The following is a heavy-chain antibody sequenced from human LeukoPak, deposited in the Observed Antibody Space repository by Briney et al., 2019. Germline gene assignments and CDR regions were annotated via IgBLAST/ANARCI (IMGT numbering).Heavy chain of an antibody. CDR2: ISGSGGST. V-gene: IGHV3-23*01. J-gene: IGHJ4*02. D-gene: IGHD6-19*01. CDR1: GFTFSSYA. Sequence: LPGGSLRLSCAASGFTFSSYAMSWVRQAPGKGLDWVSVISGSGGSTYYADSVKGRFTISRDNSRDTLYLQMSSLRVEDTAVYYCAIGLRYSSGWYDYWGQGTLVTVSS. CDR3: AIGLRYSSGWYDY.